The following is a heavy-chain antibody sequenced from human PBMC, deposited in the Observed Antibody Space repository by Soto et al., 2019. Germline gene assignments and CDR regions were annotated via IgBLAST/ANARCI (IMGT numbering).Heavy chain of an antibody. J-gene: IGHJ4*02. Sequence: GGSLRLSCAASGFTFSSYAMHWVRQAPGKGLEWVAVISYDGSNKYYADSVKGRFTISRDNSKNTLYLQMNSLRAEDAAVYYCARDPKTSGGQHWAFNYFDSWGRGTLVTVSS. D-gene: IGHD7-27*01. CDR2: ISYDGSNK. V-gene: IGHV3-30-3*01. CDR1: GFTFSSYA. CDR3: ARDPKTSGGQHWAFNYFDS.